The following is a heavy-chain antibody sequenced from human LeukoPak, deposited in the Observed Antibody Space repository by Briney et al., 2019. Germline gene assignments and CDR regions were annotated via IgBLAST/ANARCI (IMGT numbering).Heavy chain of an antibody. CDR3: TTVSDFWSGIDY. CDR2: IKSKTDGGTT. CDR1: GFTFSSAW. J-gene: IGHJ4*02. D-gene: IGHD3-3*01. Sequence: PGGSLRLSCAASGFTFSSAWMSWVRQAPGKGLEWVGRIKSKTDGGTTDYAAPVKGRFTISRDDSKNTLYLQMNSLKTEDTAVYYCTTVSDFWSGIDYWGQGTLVTVSS. V-gene: IGHV3-15*01.